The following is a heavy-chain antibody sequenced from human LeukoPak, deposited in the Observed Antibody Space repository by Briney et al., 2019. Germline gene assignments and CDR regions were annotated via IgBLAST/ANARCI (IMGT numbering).Heavy chain of an antibody. CDR3: ARETDYGDYMGGAFDI. CDR1: NYTFTSYG. Sequence: ASVKVSCKASNYTFTSYGISWVRQAPGQGLEWMAWINAYNGNTNYAQKLQGRVTMTTDTSTSTAYMELRSLRSDDTAVYYCARETDYGDYMGGAFDIWGQGTMVTVSS. J-gene: IGHJ3*02. CDR2: INAYNGNT. D-gene: IGHD4-17*01. V-gene: IGHV1-18*01.